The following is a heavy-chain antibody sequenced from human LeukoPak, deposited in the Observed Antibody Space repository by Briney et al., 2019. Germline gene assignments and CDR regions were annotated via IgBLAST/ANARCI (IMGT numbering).Heavy chain of an antibody. J-gene: IGHJ4*02. CDR1: GFSFSGHW. Sequence: GGSLRLSCTASGFSFSGHWMHWARQLPGQGLVWVSRISPTGSTTSYADSVKGRFIVSRDNAKNTLYLQVNNLRAEDTAVYYCARGPNSNWSGLDFWGQGTLLTVSS. D-gene: IGHD6-6*01. CDR3: ARGPNSNWSGLDF. V-gene: IGHV3-74*01. CDR2: ISPTGSTT.